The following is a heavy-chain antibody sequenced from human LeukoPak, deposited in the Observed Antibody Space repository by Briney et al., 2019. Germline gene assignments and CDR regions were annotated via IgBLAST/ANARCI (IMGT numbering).Heavy chain of an antibody. J-gene: IGHJ4*02. Sequence: PGGSLRLSCAASGFTFSSYAMSWVRQAPGKGLEWVSAISGSGGSTYYADSVKGRFTISRDNSKNTLYLQMNSLRAEDTAVYYCAIRAHACTGTTEDYWGQGTLVTVSS. D-gene: IGHD1-1*01. CDR3: AIRAHACTGTTEDY. CDR1: GFTFSSYA. V-gene: IGHV3-23*01. CDR2: ISGSGGST.